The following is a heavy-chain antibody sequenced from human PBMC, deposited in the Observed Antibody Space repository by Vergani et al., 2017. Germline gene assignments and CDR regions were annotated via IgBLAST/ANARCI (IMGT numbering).Heavy chain of an antibody. J-gene: IGHJ4*02. V-gene: IGHV3-30*02. CDR1: GFTFSSYG. Sequence: QVQLVESGGGVVQPGGSLRLSCAASGFTFSSYGMHWVRQAPGKGLEWVAFIRYDGSNKYYADSVKVRFTISRDNSKNTLYLQMNSLRAEDTAVYYCAKTGERGYWSFGNDYWGQGTLVTVSS. CDR2: IRYDGSNK. D-gene: IGHD3-16*01. CDR3: AKTGERGYWSFGNDY.